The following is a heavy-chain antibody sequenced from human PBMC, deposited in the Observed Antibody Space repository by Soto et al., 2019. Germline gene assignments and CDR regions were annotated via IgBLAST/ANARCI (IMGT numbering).Heavy chain of an antibody. D-gene: IGHD3-3*01. CDR3: ARVTYYDFWSGYPRDYFDY. J-gene: IGHJ4*02. CDR1: GGSISSCDDY. V-gene: IGHV4-30-4*01. CDR2: IYYSGST. Sequence: SETLSLTCTVSGGSISSCDDYWIWIRQPPWRGLEWIGYIYYSGSTYYNPSLKSRVTISVDTSKNQFSLKLSSVTAADTAVYYCARVTYYDFWSGYPRDYFDYWGQGTLVTVSS.